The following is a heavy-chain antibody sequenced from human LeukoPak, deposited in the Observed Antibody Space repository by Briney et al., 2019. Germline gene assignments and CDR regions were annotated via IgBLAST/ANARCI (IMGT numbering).Heavy chain of an antibody. V-gene: IGHV4-38-2*01. J-gene: IGHJ4*02. CDR3: ARQGGGRITIFGVVIPFDY. D-gene: IGHD3-3*01. CDR2: IYHSGST. Sequence: PSETLSLTCAVSGYSISSGYYWGWIRQPPGKGLEWIGSIYHSGSTYYNPSLKSRVTTSVDTSKNQFSLKLSSVTAADTAVYYCARQGGGRITIFGVVIPFDYWGQGTLVTVSS. CDR1: GYSISSGYY.